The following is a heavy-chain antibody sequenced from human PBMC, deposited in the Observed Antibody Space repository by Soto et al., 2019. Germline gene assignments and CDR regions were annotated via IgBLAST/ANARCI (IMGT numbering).Heavy chain of an antibody. CDR2: IYYSGST. Sequence: PSETLSLTCTVSGGSISSGGYYWSWIRQHPGKGLEWIGYIYYSGSTYYNPSLKSRVTISVDTSKNQFSLKLSSVTAADTAVYYCARLRTMIGSLHLDYWGQGTLVTVS. V-gene: IGHV4-31*03. J-gene: IGHJ4*02. CDR1: GGSISSGGYY. CDR3: ARLRTMIGSLHLDY. D-gene: IGHD3-22*01.